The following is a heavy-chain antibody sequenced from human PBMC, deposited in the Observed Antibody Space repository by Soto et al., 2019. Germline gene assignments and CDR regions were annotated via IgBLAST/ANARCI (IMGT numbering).Heavy chain of an antibody. CDR2: IIPIFGTA. V-gene: IGHV1-69*13. D-gene: IGHD6-13*01. CDR1: GGTFSSYA. CDR3: AGLVIAAAGTYYYYGMDV. Sequence: SVKVSCKASGGTFSSYAISWVRQAPGQGLEWMGGIIPIFGTANYAQKFQGRVTITADESTSTAYMELSSLRSEDTAVYCCAGLVIAAAGTYYYYGMDVWGQGTTVTVSS. J-gene: IGHJ6*02.